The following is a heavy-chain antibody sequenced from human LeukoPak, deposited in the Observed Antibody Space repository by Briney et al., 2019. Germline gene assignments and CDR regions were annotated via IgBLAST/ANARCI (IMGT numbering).Heavy chain of an antibody. CDR3: ARDLRGVLDY. J-gene: IGHJ4*02. CDR1: GGPISSYY. Sequence: SETLSLTCTVSGGPISSYYWSWIRQPPGKGLEWIGYIYYSGSTNYNPSLKSRVTISVDTSRNQFSLKLSSVTAADTAVYYCARDLRGVLDYWGQGTLVTVSS. D-gene: IGHD3-10*01. V-gene: IGHV4-59*01. CDR2: IYYSGST.